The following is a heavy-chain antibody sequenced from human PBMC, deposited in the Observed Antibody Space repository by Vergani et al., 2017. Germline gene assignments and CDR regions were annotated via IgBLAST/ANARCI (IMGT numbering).Heavy chain of an antibody. J-gene: IGHJ4*02. CDR2: IRHDGIT. CDR3: AGEGYCTNGGCFTLFDV. CDR1: GGSFNDYW. Sequence: QAQLQQWGAGLLKPSETLSLTCAIYGGSFNDYWWTWIRQPPGKGLEWIGEIRHDGITHYSPSLKSRVTISIDTSTHQFSLNLRSVTAADTAVYYCAGEGYCTNGGCFTLFDVWGQGALVTVSS. D-gene: IGHD2-8*01. V-gene: IGHV4-34*01.